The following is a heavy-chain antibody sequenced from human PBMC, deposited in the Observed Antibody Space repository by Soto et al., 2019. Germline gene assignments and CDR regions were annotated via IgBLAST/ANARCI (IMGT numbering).Heavy chain of an antibody. J-gene: IGHJ4*02. D-gene: IGHD2-2*01. CDR1: GFTFSNYA. CDR2: ISGSGGST. Sequence: EVQLLESGGGLVQPGGSLRLSCAASGFTFSNYAMSWVRQAPGKGLEWVSVISGSGGSTYYADSVKGRCTISRDNSKNTLFLQMNSLRAEDTAVYYCAKRTLTSCFPFDYWGQGALVTGSS. V-gene: IGHV3-23*01. CDR3: AKRTLTSCFPFDY.